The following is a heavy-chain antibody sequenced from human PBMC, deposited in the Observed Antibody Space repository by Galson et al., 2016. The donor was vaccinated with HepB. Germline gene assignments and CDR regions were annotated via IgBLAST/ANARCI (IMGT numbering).Heavy chain of an antibody. J-gene: IGHJ4*02. CDR2: ISYDGSNK. CDR3: ARDADIVKVPDAIRADY. CDR1: GLTFRSYA. D-gene: IGHD2-2*02. V-gene: IGHV3-30*04. Sequence: SLRLSCAASGLTFRSYAMHWVRQAPGKGLEWVAVISYDGSNKYYADSVKGRFTISRDNSKNTLYLQMNSLRAEDTAVYYCARDADIVKVPDAIRADYWGQGTLVTVSS.